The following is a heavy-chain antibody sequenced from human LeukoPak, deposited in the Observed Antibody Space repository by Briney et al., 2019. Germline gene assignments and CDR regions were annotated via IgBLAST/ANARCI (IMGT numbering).Heavy chain of an antibody. CDR3: ARDRLGYYDYVWGRYNWFDP. J-gene: IGHJ5*02. Sequence: GGSLRLSCAASGFTFSTYGMHWVRQAPGKGLEWVSSISSSSSYIYYADSVKGRFTISRDNAKNSLYLQMNSLRAEDTAVYYCARDRLGYYDYVWGRYNWFDPWGQGTLVTVSS. CDR1: GFTFSTYG. CDR2: ISSSSSYI. V-gene: IGHV3-21*01. D-gene: IGHD3-16*01.